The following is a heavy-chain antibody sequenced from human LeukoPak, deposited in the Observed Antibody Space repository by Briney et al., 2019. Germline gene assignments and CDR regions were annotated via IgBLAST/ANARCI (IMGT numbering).Heavy chain of an antibody. J-gene: IGHJ4*02. D-gene: IGHD3-16*02. CDR2: IYHGGST. CDR3: ARHFSDYVWGSYRSQSNLYYFDY. CDR1: GGSISSNNW. Sequence: SGTLSLTCAVSGGSISSNNWWSWVRQTPGKGLEWIGEIYHGGSTNYNPSLKSRVTISVDTSKNQFSLKLSSVTAADTAVYYCARHFSDYVWGSYRSQSNLYYFDYWGQGTLVTVSS. V-gene: IGHV4-4*02.